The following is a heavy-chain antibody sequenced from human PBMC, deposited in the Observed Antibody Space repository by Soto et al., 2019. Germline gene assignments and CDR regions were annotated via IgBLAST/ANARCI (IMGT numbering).Heavy chain of an antibody. CDR1: GGSICRYY. V-gene: IGHV4-59*01. D-gene: IGHD2-8*01. CDR3: ARANYFDI. J-gene: IGHJ3*02. CDR2: IYYTGST. Sequence: SETLSLTCTVSGGSICRYYWTWIRQSPGKGLEWIGNIYYTGSTNYSPSLKSRVTISLDTSKNQFSLKLRSVTAADTAVYYCARANYFDIWGQGTMVTVSS.